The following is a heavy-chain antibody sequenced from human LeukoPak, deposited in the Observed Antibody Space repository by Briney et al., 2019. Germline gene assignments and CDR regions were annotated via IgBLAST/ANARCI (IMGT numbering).Heavy chain of an antibody. CDR2: IRSKAYGGTT. V-gene: IGHV3-49*04. CDR1: GFTFGDYA. CDR3: TRGEYYDFWSGSSY. D-gene: IGHD3-3*01. J-gene: IGHJ4*02. Sequence: PGGSLRLSCTASGFTFGDYAMSWVRQAPGKGLEWVGFIRSKAYGGTTEYAASVKGRFTISRDDSKSIAYLQMNSLKTEDTAVYYCTRGEYYDFWSGSSYWGQGTLVTVSS.